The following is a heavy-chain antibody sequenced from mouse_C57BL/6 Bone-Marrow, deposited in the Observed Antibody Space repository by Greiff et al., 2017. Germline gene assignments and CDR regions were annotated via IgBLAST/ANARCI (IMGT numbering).Heavy chain of an antibody. D-gene: IGHD1-1*01. J-gene: IGHJ1*03. CDR2: INPYNGGT. CDR1: GYTFTDYY. Sequence: VQLKESGPVLVKPGASVKMSCKASGYTFTDYYMNWVKQSHGKSLEWIGVINPYNGGTSYNQKFKGKATLTVDKSSSTAYMELHSLTSEDSAVYFCAGDYGSSYWYFDVWGTGTTVTVSS. CDR3: AGDYGSSYWYFDV. V-gene: IGHV1-19*01.